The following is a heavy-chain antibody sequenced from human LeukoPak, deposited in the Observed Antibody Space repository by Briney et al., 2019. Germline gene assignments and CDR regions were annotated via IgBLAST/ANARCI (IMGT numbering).Heavy chain of an antibody. CDR1: GYTFTSYG. CDR2: ISAYSGSI. V-gene: IGHV1-18*01. D-gene: IGHD1-26*01. Sequence: ASVKVSCNASGYTFTSYGISWVRQAPGQGLEWMGWISAYSGSINYAQKLQGRVTMTTDTSTSTAYMELRSLRSDDTAVYYCARGLPRILGIDYWGQGTLVTVSS. CDR3: ARGLPRILGIDY. J-gene: IGHJ4*02.